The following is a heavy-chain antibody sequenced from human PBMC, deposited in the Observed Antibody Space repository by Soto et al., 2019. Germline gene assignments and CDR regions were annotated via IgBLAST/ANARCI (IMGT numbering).Heavy chain of an antibody. Sequence: GGSLRLSCAASGFTFSSYSMNWVRQAPGKGLEWVSSISSSSSYIYYADSVKGRFTISRDNAKNSLYLQMNSLRAEDTAVYYCARDLARGYYDGWFDPWGQGTLVTVSS. D-gene: IGHD3-22*01. V-gene: IGHV3-21*01. CDR2: ISSSSSYI. CDR1: GFTFSSYS. CDR3: ARDLARGYYDGWFDP. J-gene: IGHJ5*02.